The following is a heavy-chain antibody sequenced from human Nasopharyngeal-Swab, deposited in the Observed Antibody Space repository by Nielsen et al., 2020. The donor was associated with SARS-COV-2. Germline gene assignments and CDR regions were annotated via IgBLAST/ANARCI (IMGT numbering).Heavy chain of an antibody. J-gene: IGHJ3*02. CDR2: IKSKTDGGTT. D-gene: IGHD5-24*01. V-gene: IGHV3-15*01. Sequence: GESLKISCAASGFTFSNAWMSWVRQAPGKGLEWVGRIKSKTDGGTTGYAAPVKGRFTISRDDSKNTLYLQMNSLKTEDTAVYYCTTGDGAFDIWGQGTMVTVSS. CDR3: TTGDGAFDI. CDR1: GFTFSNAW.